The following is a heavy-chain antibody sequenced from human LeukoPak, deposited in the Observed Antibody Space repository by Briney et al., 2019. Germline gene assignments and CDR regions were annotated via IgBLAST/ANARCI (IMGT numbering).Heavy chain of an antibody. CDR3: ARRGGYKIFDY. V-gene: IGHV4-39*07. CDR1: GGSISSSSYY. CDR2: IYYSGST. D-gene: IGHD5-24*01. Sequence: SETLSLTCTVSGGSISSSSYYWGWIRQPPGKGLEWIGSIYYSGSTYYNPSLKSRVTISVDTSKNQFSLKLSSVTAADTAVYYCARRGGYKIFDYWGQGTLVTVSS. J-gene: IGHJ4*02.